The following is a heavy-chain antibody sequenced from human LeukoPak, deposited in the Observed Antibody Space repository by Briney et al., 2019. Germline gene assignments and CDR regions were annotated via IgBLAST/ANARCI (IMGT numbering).Heavy chain of an antibody. V-gene: IGHV4-4*07. Sequence: TSETLSLTCTVSGGSISSYYWSWIRQPAGKGLEWIGRIYTSGSTNYNPSLKSGVTMSVDTSKNQFSLKLSSVTAADTAVYYCARAGIAVAGNLGADFDYWGQGTLVTVSS. CDR2: IYTSGST. D-gene: IGHD6-19*01. CDR3: ARAGIAVAGNLGADFDY. J-gene: IGHJ4*02. CDR1: GGSISSYY.